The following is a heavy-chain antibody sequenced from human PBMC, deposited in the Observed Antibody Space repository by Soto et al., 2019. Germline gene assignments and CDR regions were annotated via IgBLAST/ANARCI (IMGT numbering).Heavy chain of an antibody. CDR2: IYYIGST. Sequence: SDTLSFTCPVSGRSISSYDWKWIRQPPVKGLDWIGYIYYIGSTNYNPSLKSRVTISVDTSKNQFSLKLSSVTAADTAVYYCARLLRTSGSYFDYYYYMDVWGKGTTVT. CDR3: ARLLRTSGSYFDYYYYMDV. CDR1: GRSISSYD. V-gene: IGHV4-59*08. D-gene: IGHD3-10*01. J-gene: IGHJ6*03.